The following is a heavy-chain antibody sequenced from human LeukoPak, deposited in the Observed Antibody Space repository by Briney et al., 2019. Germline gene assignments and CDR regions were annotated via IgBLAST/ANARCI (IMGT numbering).Heavy chain of an antibody. V-gene: IGHV4-34*01. CDR1: GGSFSGYY. CDR3: ARGRLMVVAATPNYFDY. Sequence: KPSETLSPTCAVFGGSFSGYYWSWIRQPPGKGLEWIGEINHSGSTNYNPSLKSRVTISVDTSKNQFSLKLSSVTAADTAVYYCARGRLMVVAATPNYFDYWGQGTLVTVSS. CDR2: INHSGST. J-gene: IGHJ4*02. D-gene: IGHD2-15*01.